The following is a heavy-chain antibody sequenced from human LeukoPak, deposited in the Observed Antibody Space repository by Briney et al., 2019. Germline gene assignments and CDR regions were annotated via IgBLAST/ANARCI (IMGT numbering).Heavy chain of an antibody. J-gene: IGHJ4*02. CDR1: GGSISSGGYY. CDR2: IYYSGST. V-gene: IGHV4-31*03. Sequence: PSETLSLTCTVSGGSISSGGYYWSWIRQHPGKGLEWIGYIYYSGSTYYNPSLKSRVTISVDTSKDQFSLKLSSVTAADTAVYYCARDNAMVRGVHFDYWGQGTLVTVSS. D-gene: IGHD3-10*01. CDR3: ARDNAMVRGVHFDY.